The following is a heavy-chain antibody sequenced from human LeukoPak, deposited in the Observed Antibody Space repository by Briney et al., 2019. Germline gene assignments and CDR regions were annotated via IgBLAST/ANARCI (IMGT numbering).Heavy chain of an antibody. Sequence: SGGSLRLSCAASGFTFDDYTMNWVRQAPGKGLEWVSLISWDGGSTYYADSVKGRFTISRDNSKNSLYLQMNSLRTEDTALYYCARDIWYSSCPVAGCGQGTLVTVSS. J-gene: IGHJ4*02. CDR1: GFTFDDYT. D-gene: IGHD6-19*01. V-gene: IGHV3-43*01. CDR2: ISWDGGST. CDR3: ARDIWYSSCPVAG.